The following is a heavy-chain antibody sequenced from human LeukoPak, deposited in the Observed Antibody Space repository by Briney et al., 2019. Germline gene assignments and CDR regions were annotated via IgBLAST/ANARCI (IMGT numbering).Heavy chain of an antibody. CDR2: IDHSGST. D-gene: IGHD3-10*01. J-gene: IGHJ6*03. CDR3: ARENDGSGSWTMTYYYYYYMDV. V-gene: IGHV4-38-2*02. Sequence: SETLSLTCSVSGYSISSGHYWGWIRQPPGKGLEWIGSIDHSGSTYYNPSLKSRVTISVDTSKNQFSLRLSSVTAADTAVYYCARENDGSGSWTMTYYYYYYMDVWGKGTTVTVSS. CDR1: GYSISSGHY.